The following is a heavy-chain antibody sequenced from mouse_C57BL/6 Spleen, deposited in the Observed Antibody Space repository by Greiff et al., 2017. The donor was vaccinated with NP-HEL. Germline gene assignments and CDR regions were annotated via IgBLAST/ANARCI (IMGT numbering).Heavy chain of an antibody. J-gene: IGHJ3*01. V-gene: IGHV1-15*01. CDR3: TREGGR. D-gene: IGHD3-3*01. Sequence: VQLQESGAELVRPGASVTLSCKASGYTFTDYEMHWVKQTPVHGLEWIGAIDPETGGTAYNQKFKGKAILTADKSSSTAYMELRSLTSEDSAVYYCTREGGRWGQGTLVTVSA. CDR2: IDPETGGT. CDR1: GYTFTDYE.